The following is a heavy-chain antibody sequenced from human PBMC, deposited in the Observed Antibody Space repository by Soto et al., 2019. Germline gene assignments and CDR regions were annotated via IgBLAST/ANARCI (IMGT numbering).Heavy chain of an antibody. D-gene: IGHD4-17*01. CDR1: AGSVSGYY. Sequence: QVQLRESGPGLVKPSETLSLTCTVSAGSVSGYYWSWIRQPPGKAPAWIGYVRYTGSTKYNPSLSHRVTLSGDVSNNQFSLSLSIVTAVDTAVYYGTRHDGNYRNVLDYWGQGALVTVSS. CDR2: VRYTGST. V-gene: IGHV4-59*08. J-gene: IGHJ4*02. CDR3: TRHDGNYRNVLDY.